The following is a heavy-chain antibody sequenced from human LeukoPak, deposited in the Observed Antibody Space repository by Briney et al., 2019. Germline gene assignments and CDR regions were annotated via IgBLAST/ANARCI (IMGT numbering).Heavy chain of an antibody. V-gene: IGHV3-48*01. Sequence: GGSLRLSCAASGFTFSSYSMNWVRQAPGKGLEWVSYISSSSSTIYYADSVKGRFTISRDNAKNSLYLQMDSLRAEDTAIYYCAKTNYFDSSGDKPYTTHFDYWGQGTLVTVSS. CDR3: AKTNYFDSSGDKPYTTHFDY. CDR1: GFTFSSYS. J-gene: IGHJ4*02. CDR2: ISSSSSTI. D-gene: IGHD3-22*01.